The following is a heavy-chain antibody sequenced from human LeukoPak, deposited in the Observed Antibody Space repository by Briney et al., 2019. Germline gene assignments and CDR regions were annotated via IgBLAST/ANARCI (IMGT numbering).Heavy chain of an antibody. D-gene: IGHD6-13*01. CDR2: IYYSGST. Sequence: SQTLSLTCTVSGGSISSGGYYWSWIRQHPGKGLEWIGYIYYSGSTYYNPSLKSRVTISVDTSKNQFSLKLSSVTAADTAVYYCARDPIIGAAGKNYYYGMDVWGQGTTVTVSS. J-gene: IGHJ6*02. CDR3: ARDPIIGAAGKNYYYGMDV. V-gene: IGHV4-31*03. CDR1: GGSISSGGYY.